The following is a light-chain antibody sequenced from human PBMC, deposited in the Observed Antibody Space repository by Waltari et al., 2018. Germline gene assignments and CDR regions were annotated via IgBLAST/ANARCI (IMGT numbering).Light chain of an antibody. V-gene: IGKV3-15*01. CDR3: QHYSHWPPWT. J-gene: IGKJ1*01. CDR2: VAS. Sequence: EIVMTQSPATLSVSPGERATPSCRASQSVSSKLLWYQQKPGQPPRLLIYVASTRATDIPARFSGSGSGTEFTLTISGLQSEDFAVYYCQHYSHWPPWTFGQGTKVEIK. CDR1: QSVSSK.